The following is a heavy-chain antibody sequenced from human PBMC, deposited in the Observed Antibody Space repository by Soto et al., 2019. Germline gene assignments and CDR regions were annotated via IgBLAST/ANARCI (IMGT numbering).Heavy chain of an antibody. CDR3: AREGGLYDSSGSGVYHYYGVDV. D-gene: IGHD3-22*01. CDR2: ADSSGST. V-gene: IGHV4-4*07. CDR1: GGYISKYY. J-gene: IGHJ6*02. Sequence: SETLSLTCTVFGGYISKYYWSWIRQPAGKGLEWIGRADSSGSTHYDPSLKSRVTVSVDTSKNQFSLRVTSVTAADTAVYYCAREGGLYDSSGSGVYHYYGVDVWGQGTTVTVSS.